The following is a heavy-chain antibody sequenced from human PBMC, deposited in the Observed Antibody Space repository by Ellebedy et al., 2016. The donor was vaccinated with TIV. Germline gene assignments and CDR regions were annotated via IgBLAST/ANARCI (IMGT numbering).Heavy chain of an antibody. CDR2: VYNNGTT. J-gene: IGHJ4*02. CDR3: ARDRATQQWLGLDY. D-gene: IGHD6-19*01. CDR1: VGSIHSYF. V-gene: IGHV4-59*01. Sequence: MPSDTLSLTCTVSVGSIHSYFWSWIRQPPGKGLEWIGHVYNNGTTNYNPSLKGRVTLSLDSSKNQLSLTLNSVTAADTAVYYCARDRATQQWLGLDYWGQGGLVTVSS.